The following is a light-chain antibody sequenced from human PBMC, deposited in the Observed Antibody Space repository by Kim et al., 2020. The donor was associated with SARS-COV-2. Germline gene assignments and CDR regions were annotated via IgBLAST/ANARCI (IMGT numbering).Light chain of an antibody. CDR1: TGPVTSGLY. J-gene: IGLJ3*02. Sequence: GGRFTLTCGSSTGPVTSGLYPYWFPQKPGHAPMTLISDTTNKLSWTPARFSGSLLGGKAALTVSGAQPEDEADYYCLLSYSPTYWVFGGGTQLTVL. V-gene: IGLV7-46*01. CDR3: LLSYSPTYWV. CDR2: DTT.